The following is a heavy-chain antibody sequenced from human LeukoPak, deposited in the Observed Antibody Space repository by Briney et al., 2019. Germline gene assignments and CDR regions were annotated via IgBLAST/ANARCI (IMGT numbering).Heavy chain of an antibody. CDR3: ARSTPGYSGNYFDY. D-gene: IGHD5-12*01. V-gene: IGHV1-2*02. CDR1: GYTFTGYY. J-gene: IGHJ4*02. Sequence: ASVKVSCKASGYTFTGYYMHWVRQAPGQGLEWMGWISPNSGDTNYAQKFQGRVTMTRDTSISTAYMELSRLSSDDTAVYYCARSTPGYSGNYFDYWGQGTLVTASS. CDR2: ISPNSGDT.